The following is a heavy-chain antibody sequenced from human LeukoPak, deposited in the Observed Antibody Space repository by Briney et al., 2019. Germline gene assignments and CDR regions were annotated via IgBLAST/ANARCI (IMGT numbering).Heavy chain of an antibody. Sequence: SETLSLTCTVSGYSISSGYYWGWIRQPPGKGLEWIGSIYHSGSTYYNPSLKSRVTISVDRSKNQFSLKLRSVTAADTAVYYCASGHYCSSTSCLSGAFDIWGQGTMVTVSS. CDR1: GYSISSGYY. J-gene: IGHJ3*02. D-gene: IGHD2-2*01. CDR3: ASGHYCSSTSCLSGAFDI. CDR2: IYHSGST. V-gene: IGHV4-38-2*02.